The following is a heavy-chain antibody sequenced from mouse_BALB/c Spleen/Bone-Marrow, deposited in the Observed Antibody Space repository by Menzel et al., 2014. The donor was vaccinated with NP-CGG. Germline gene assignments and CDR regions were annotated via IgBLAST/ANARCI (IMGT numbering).Heavy chain of an antibody. V-gene: IGHV1-62-2*01. CDR3: ARHEERGLLWSYYYAMDY. J-gene: IGHJ4*01. CDR2: FYPGSGSI. D-gene: IGHD2-1*01. Sequence: QVQLKHSGAGLVKPGASVKLSCKASGYTFTEYIIHWVKQRSGQGLEWIGWFYPGSGSIKYNEKFKDKATLTADKSSSTVYMELSRLTSEDSAVYFCARHEERGLLWSYYYAMDYWGQGTSVTVSS. CDR1: GYTFTEYI.